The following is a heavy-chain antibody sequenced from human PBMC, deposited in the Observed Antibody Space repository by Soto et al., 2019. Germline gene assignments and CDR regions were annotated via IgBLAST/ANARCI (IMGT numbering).Heavy chain of an antibody. Sequence: QVQLVESGGGVVQPGRSLRLSCAASGFTFRSYGMHWVRQAPGKGLECVAVIWYDGSNKYYADSVKGRFTISRDNSKNTLYLQMNSLRAEDTAVYYCARGGRFVEWLSPLDYWGQGTLVTVSS. CDR2: IWYDGSNK. D-gene: IGHD3-3*01. CDR1: GFTFRSYG. CDR3: ARGGRFVEWLSPLDY. J-gene: IGHJ4*02. V-gene: IGHV3-33*01.